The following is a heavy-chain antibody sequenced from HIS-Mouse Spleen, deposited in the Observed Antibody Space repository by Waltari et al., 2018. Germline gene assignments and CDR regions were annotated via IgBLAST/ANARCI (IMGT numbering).Heavy chain of an antibody. CDR1: GGSFSGYY. CDR3: ARGERIAAAGTGVYYFDY. J-gene: IGHJ4*02. V-gene: IGHV4-34*01. CDR2: INHSGST. Sequence: QVQLQQWGAGLLKPSETLSLTGAVYGGSFSGYYWSWIRQPPGKGLEWIGEINHSGSTNYNPSLKSRVTISVDTSKNQFSLKLSSVTAADTAVYYCARGERIAAAGTGVYYFDYWGQGTLVTVSS. D-gene: IGHD6-13*01.